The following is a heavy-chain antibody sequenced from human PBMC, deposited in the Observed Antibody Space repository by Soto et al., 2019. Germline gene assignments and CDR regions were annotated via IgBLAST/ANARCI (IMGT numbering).Heavy chain of an antibody. V-gene: IGHV2-26*01. CDR1: GLSITDSEMG. J-gene: IGHJ5*02. Sequence: VLVKPTETLTLRCTVSGLSITDSEMGVSWIRQPPGQPLGWLAHIDSSGEKSYRTFLKSRLAISKDTSKSQIVLTMTNMDPADTATYYCARRHLAVAVSPWFDPWGQGIPVTVSS. CDR2: IDSSGEK. D-gene: IGHD6-19*01. CDR3: ARRHLAVAVSPWFDP.